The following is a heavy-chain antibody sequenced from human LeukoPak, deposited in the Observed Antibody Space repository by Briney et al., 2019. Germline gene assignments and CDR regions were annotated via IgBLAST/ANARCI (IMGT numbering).Heavy chain of an antibody. CDR1: GGTFSSYA. V-gene: IGHV1-69*05. J-gene: IGHJ4*02. CDR2: IIPIFGTA. CDR3: ARDVVGYDSSGYYYRY. D-gene: IGHD3-22*01. Sequence: SVKVSCKASGGTFSSYAISWVRQAPGQGLDWMGRIIPIFGTANYAQKFQGRVTITTDESTSTAYMELSSLRSEDTAAYYCARDVVGYDSSGYYYRYWGQGTLVTVSS.